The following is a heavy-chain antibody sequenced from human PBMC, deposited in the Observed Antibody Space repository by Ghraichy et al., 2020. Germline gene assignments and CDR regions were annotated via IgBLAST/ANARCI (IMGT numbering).Heavy chain of an antibody. CDR3: TTGYFEPWFGEPYDY. CDR2: IKSKTDGGTT. V-gene: IGHV3-15*01. CDR1: GFTFSNAW. J-gene: IGHJ4*02. D-gene: IGHD3-10*01. Sequence: GGSLRLSCAASGFTFSNAWMSWVRQAPGKGLEWVGRIKSKTDGGTTDYAAPVKGRFTISRDDSKNTLYLQMNSLKTEDTAVYYCTTGYFEPWFGEPYDYWGQGTLVTVSS.